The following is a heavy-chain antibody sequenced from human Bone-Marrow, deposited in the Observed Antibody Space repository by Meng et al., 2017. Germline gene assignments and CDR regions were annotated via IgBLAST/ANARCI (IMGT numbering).Heavy chain of an antibody. Sequence: QVQLQESGPGLVKPSQTLSLTCPVSGGSISSVDYFWSWIRQPPGKGLEWIGYIYHSGSTYYNPSLESRVTISVDTPKNQFSLKLSSVTAADTAVYYCARVKRWLQRGFELDPWGQGTLVTVSS. V-gene: IGHV4-30-4*08. J-gene: IGHJ5*02. CDR3: ARVKRWLQRGFELDP. D-gene: IGHD5-24*01. CDR2: IYHSGST. CDR1: GGSISSVDYF.